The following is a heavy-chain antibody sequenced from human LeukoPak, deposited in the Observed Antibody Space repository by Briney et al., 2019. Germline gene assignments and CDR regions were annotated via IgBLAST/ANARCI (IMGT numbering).Heavy chain of an antibody. J-gene: IGHJ4*02. Sequence: ASVKVSCKASGGTFSNYAISWVRQAPGQGLEWMGWISAYNGNTNYAQKLQGRVTMTTDTSTSTAYMELRSLRSDDTAVYYCARDRGSYYYGDYWGQGTLVTVSS. CDR3: ARDRGSYYYGDY. CDR2: ISAYNGNT. CDR1: GGTFSNYA. D-gene: IGHD1-26*01. V-gene: IGHV1-18*01.